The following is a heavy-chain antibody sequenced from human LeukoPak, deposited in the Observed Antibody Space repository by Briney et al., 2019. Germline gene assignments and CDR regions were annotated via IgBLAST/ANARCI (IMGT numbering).Heavy chain of an antibody. D-gene: IGHD1-20*01. CDR1: GFTFSSYE. Sequence: GRSLRLSCAASGFTFSSYEMNWVRQAPGKGLEWVSYISSSGSTIYYADSVKGRFTISRDNAKNSLYLQMNSLRAEDTAVYYCARDYNWNVRIPYYFDYWGQGTLVTVSS. CDR3: ARDYNWNVRIPYYFDY. CDR2: ISSSGSTI. J-gene: IGHJ4*02. V-gene: IGHV3-48*03.